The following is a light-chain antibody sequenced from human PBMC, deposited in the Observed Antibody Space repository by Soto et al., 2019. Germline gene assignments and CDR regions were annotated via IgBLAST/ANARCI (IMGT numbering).Light chain of an antibody. CDR1: QSISSW. J-gene: IGKJ1*01. Sequence: DIELTQSPCTLSASGGERVTLSFRASQSISSWLAWYQQKPGKAPRLLIYDASSLESGVPSRFSGSGSGTEFTLTISSLQPDDFATYYCQQYNSYSPSWTFGQGTKVDIK. CDR3: QQYNSYSPSWT. V-gene: IGKV1-5*01. CDR2: DAS.